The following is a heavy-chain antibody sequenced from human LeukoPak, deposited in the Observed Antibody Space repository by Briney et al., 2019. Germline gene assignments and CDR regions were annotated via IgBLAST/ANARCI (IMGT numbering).Heavy chain of an antibody. J-gene: IGHJ6*03. D-gene: IGHD3-3*01. V-gene: IGHV4-59*11. Sequence: PSETLSPTCTVSGGSISSHYWSWIRQPPGKGLEWIGYIYYSGSTNYNPSLKSRVTISVDTSKNQFSLKLSSVTAADTAVYYCARVPTNYDFWSGYYGDYYYYYMDVWGKGTTVTVSS. CDR2: IYYSGST. CDR3: ARVPTNYDFWSGYYGDYYYYYMDV. CDR1: GGSISSHY.